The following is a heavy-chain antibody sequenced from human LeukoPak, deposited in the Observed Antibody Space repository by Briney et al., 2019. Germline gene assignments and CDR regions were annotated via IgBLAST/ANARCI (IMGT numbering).Heavy chain of an antibody. J-gene: IGHJ4*02. CDR2: ITYSGNT. D-gene: IGHD6-19*01. Sequence: PSETLSLTCTVSGGSISSGGYYWSWIRQPPGKGLEWIGFITYSGNTDHNPSLKSRVTISVDASKNQFSLKLTSVTAADTAVYYCVRHTTSGWYQVVYWGQGTLVTVSS. CDR1: GGSISSGGYY. V-gene: IGHV4-61*08. CDR3: VRHTTSGWYQVVY.